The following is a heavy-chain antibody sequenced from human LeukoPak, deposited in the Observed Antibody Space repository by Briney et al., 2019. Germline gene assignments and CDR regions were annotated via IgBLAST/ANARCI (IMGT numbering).Heavy chain of an antibody. CDR1: GYTFTGYY. J-gene: IGHJ4*02. V-gene: IGHV1-2*02. CDR3: CCYYDNYGSSLDY. Sequence: ASVKVSCKASGYTFTGYYMHWVRQAPGQGLEWMGWINPNSGGTNYAQKFQGRVTMTRDTSISTAYMELSRLRSDDTAVYYCCCYYDNYGSSLDYWGQGTLVTVSS. CDR2: INPNSGGT. D-gene: IGHD3-22*01.